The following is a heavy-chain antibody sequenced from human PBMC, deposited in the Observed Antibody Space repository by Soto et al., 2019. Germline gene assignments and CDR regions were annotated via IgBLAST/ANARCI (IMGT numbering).Heavy chain of an antibody. CDR3: ARQVSNRVDYYYYMDV. Sequence: ASVKVSCKASGYTFTSYDINWVRQATGQGLEWMGWMNPNSGNTGYAQKFQGRVTMTRNTSISTAYMELSSLRSEDTAVYYCARQVSNRVDYYYYMDVWGKGTTVTVSS. CDR2: MNPNSGNT. D-gene: IGHD4-4*01. CDR1: GYTFTSYD. V-gene: IGHV1-8*01. J-gene: IGHJ6*03.